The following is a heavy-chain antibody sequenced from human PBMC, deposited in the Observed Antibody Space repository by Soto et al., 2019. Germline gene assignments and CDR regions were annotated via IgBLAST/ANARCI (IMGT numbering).Heavy chain of an antibody. CDR2: VYHNGLT. Sequence: SETLSLTCAVSGDSIGSNVWWSWVRQPPGKGLEWIGEVYHNGLTDYNPSLKGRAALSVDTSENHLSLTLNSVTSADTAVYFCARDRRDGYKRYFEFWGQGNQVTVSS. D-gene: IGHD5-12*01. V-gene: IGHV4-4*02. CDR1: GDSIGSNVW. CDR3: ARDRRDGYKRYFEF. J-gene: IGHJ4*02.